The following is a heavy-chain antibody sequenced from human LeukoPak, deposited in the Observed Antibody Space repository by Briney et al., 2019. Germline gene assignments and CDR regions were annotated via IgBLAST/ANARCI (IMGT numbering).Heavy chain of an antibody. Sequence: GRSLRLSCAASGFTFDDYAMHWVRQAPGKGLEWVSGISRNSGSIGYADSVKGRFTISRDNAKNSLYLQMNSLRAEDTALYYCAKDTGYSGYDHFDYWGQGTLVTVSS. D-gene: IGHD5-12*01. J-gene: IGHJ4*02. CDR1: GFTFDDYA. CDR2: ISRNSGSI. V-gene: IGHV3-9*01. CDR3: AKDTGYSGYDHFDY.